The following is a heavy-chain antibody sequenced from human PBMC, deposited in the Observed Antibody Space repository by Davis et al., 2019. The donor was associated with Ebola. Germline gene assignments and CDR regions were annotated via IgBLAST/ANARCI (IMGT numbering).Heavy chain of an antibody. CDR3: TRGSGTYD. CDR2: IKSKIDGGTT. CDR1: GFTFTSAW. J-gene: IGHJ4*02. Sequence: GESLKISCVASGFTFTSAWMSWVRQAPGKGLEWVGRIKSKIDGGTTHYAARVKGRFTISRDDSKNTLYLQMDRLKTEDTALYYCTRGSGTYDWGQGTLVTVSP. V-gene: IGHV3-15*06. D-gene: IGHD1-26*01.